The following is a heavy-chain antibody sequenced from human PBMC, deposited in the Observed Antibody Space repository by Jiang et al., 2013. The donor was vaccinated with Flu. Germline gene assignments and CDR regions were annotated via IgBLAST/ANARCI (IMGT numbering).Heavy chain of an antibody. CDR3: ARATDFDWLLGWGPSDY. J-gene: IGHJ4*02. Sequence: SGAEVKKPGASVKVSCKASGYTFSNYSISWVRQAPGQGLEWMGWISGYNGNTNYAAKLQGRVTLTTDTSTNTAYMELRSLRSDDTAVYFCARATDFDWLLGWGPSDYWGQGTLVTVSS. V-gene: IGHV1-18*04. D-gene: IGHD3-9*01. CDR2: ISGYNGNT. CDR1: GYTFSNYS.